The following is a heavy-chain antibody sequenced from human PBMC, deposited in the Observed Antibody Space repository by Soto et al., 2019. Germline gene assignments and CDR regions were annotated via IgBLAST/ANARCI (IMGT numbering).Heavy chain of an antibody. CDR1: GFTFTNFA. Sequence: EVQLLESGGGLVQPGGSLRLSCAASGFTFTNFAMSWVRQAPGKGLEWVAYIGGRDGTILYADAVKGRFAISRDNSKNTLYLQANSLRAEDTAVYYCTRGSYCDTSSCFLLNYYFAMDVWGRGTTVTVSS. D-gene: IGHD2-2*01. J-gene: IGHJ6*02. CDR3: TRGSYCDTSSCFLLNYYFAMDV. V-gene: IGHV3-23*01. CDR2: IGGRDGTI.